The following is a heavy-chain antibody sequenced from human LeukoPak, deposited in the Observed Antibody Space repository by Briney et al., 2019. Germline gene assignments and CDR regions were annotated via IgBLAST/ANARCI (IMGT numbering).Heavy chain of an antibody. CDR2: IGHNGST. J-gene: IGHJ5*02. V-gene: IGHV4-34*01. CDR1: GGSFSDYN. CDR3: ARDSNWFDP. Sequence: KPSETLSLTCAVYGGSFSDYNWTWIRQPPGKGLEWIGEIGHNGSTNYNPSLKGRVTISVDTSKNQFSLKLSSVTAADTAVYYCARDSNWFDPWGQGTLVTVSS.